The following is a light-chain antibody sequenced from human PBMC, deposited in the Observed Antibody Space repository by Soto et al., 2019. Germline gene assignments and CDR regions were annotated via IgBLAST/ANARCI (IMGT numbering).Light chain of an antibody. Sequence: EIVMTQSPATLSASPGERVTLSCRASKSVNNNLAWYQQEPGQAPRLLMYSASTRATGIPARFSGSGSGTEFTLTISSLQSEDFAVYYCQQYNNWPRTFGQGTKVEIK. J-gene: IGKJ1*01. V-gene: IGKV3-15*01. CDR3: QQYNNWPRT. CDR1: KSVNNN. CDR2: SAS.